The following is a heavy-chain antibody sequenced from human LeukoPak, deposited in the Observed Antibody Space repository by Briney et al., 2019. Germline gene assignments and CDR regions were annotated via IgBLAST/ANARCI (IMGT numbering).Heavy chain of an antibody. Sequence: GGSLRLSCATSGFTFSDYYMSWIRQAPGKGLEWVSYISSSDSTIYYADSVKGRFTISRDDAKNTLYLQVNSLRAEDTAVYFCARGGSDTAMAHDYWGQGTLVTVSS. CDR2: ISSSDSTI. CDR3: ARGGSDTAMAHDY. V-gene: IGHV3-11*04. J-gene: IGHJ4*02. CDR1: GFTFSDYY. D-gene: IGHD5-18*01.